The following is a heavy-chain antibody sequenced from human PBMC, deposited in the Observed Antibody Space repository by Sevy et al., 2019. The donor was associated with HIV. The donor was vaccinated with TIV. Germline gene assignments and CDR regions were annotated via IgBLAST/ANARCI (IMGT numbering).Heavy chain of an antibody. CDR3: ARGVFGSGSRLGLGY. D-gene: IGHD3-10*01. CDR2: MRQDGREK. V-gene: IGHV3-7*03. Sequence: GGSLRLSCEASGFSFSDDWMTWVRQAPGKGLEWVANMRQDGREKYYVDSVKGRFTISRDNAKNSLYLQMNSLRAEDTAVYYCARGVFGSGSRLGLGYWGQGTLVTVSS. CDR1: GFSFSDDW. J-gene: IGHJ4*02.